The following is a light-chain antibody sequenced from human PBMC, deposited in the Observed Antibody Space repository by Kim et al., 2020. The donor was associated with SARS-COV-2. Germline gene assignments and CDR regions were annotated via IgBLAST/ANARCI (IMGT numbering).Light chain of an antibody. Sequence: QSITISCTGTSSDVGGYKYVSWYQQYPGKAPKLMIYDVSEWPSGVSNRFSGSKSGNTASLTISGLQAEDEADYYCSSYASGSTPLVFGTGTKVTVL. CDR2: DVS. CDR1: SSDVGGYKY. V-gene: IGLV2-14*04. CDR3: SSYASGSTPLV. J-gene: IGLJ1*01.